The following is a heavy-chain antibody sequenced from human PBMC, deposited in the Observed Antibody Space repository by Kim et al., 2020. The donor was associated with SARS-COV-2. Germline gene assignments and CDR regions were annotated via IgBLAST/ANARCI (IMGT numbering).Heavy chain of an antibody. V-gene: IGHV3-30*04. CDR3: ARDYVTYTNSWYPDY. Sequence: GGSLRLSCVASGFAFSGYAMHWVRQAPGKGLEWVAVISSDGSKKYYTDSMKGRFTISRDNIKSTLYLQMNNLRAEDTAVYYCARDYVTYTNSWYPDYWGQGILVSVSS. CDR2: ISSDGSKK. J-gene: IGHJ4*02. D-gene: IGHD6-13*01. CDR1: GFAFSGYA.